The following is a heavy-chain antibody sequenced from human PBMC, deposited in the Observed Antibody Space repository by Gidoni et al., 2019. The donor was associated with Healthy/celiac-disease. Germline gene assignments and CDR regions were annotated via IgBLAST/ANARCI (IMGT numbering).Heavy chain of an antibody. CDR3: ARARGFSGWSNY. Sequence: EVQLVESGGGLVKPGGSLRLSCAASGFPFSRYSMIWVRQAPGKGREWVSSISSSSSYIYYADSVKGRFTISRDNAKNSLYLQMNSLRAEDTAVYYCARARGFSGWSNYWGQGTLVTVSS. CDR2: ISSSSSYI. V-gene: IGHV3-21*01. D-gene: IGHD6-19*01. J-gene: IGHJ4*02. CDR1: GFPFSRYS.